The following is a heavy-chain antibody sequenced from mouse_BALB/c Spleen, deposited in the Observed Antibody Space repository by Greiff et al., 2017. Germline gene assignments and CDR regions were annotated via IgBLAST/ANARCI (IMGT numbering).Heavy chain of an antibody. CDR1: GFNIKDYY. V-gene: IGHV14-1*02. CDR2: IDPENGNT. CDR3: ARRPYCYGSAVFAY. Sequence: EVKLQESGAELVRPGALVKLSCKASGFNIKDYYMHWVKQRPEQGLEWIGWIDPENGNTIYDPKFQGKASITADTASNTAYLQLSSLTSEDTAVYYCARRPYCYGSAVFAYWGQGTLVTVSA. J-gene: IGHJ3*01. D-gene: IGHD1-1*01.